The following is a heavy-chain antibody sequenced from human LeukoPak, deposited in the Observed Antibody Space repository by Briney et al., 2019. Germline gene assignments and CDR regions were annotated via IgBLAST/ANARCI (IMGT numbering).Heavy chain of an antibody. CDR2: ISGSSSTI. D-gene: IGHD2-15*01. CDR3: ARHGRYCSAGSCYFFY. Sequence: GGSLRLSCAASGITFSTSTMNWVRQAPGKGLEWVSYISGSSSTIYYADSVKGRFTVSRDNAGNSLYLQMDSLRDEDTAVYFCARHGRYCSAGSCYFFYWGQGTLVTVSS. J-gene: IGHJ4*02. V-gene: IGHV3-48*02. CDR1: GITFSTST.